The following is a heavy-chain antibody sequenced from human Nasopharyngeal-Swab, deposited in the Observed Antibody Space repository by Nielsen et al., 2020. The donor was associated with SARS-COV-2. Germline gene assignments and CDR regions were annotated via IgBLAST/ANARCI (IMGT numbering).Heavy chain of an antibody. V-gene: IGHV3-48*01. Sequence: GGSLRLSCAASGFTFSRYSMNWARQAPGKGLEWVSYITSSSSTIYYADSVKGRFTISRDNAKNSLYLQMNSLRAEDTAVYYCAREGVWGIAAAVDYWGQGTLVTVSS. D-gene: IGHD6-13*01. CDR3: AREGVWGIAAAVDY. J-gene: IGHJ4*02. CDR1: GFTFSRYS. CDR2: ITSSSSTI.